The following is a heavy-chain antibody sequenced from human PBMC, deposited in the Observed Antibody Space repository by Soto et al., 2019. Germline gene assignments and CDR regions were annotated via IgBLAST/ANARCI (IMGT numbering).Heavy chain of an antibody. V-gene: IGHV3-30-3*01. Sequence: PGGSLRLSCETSGFTFSTYAMHWVRQAPGKGLEWVAVISYDGSNKYYADSVKGRFTISRDNSKNTLYLQMNSLRAEDTAVYYCARDIKSTAYYYGMDVWGQGTTVTVSS. CDR2: ISYDGSNK. CDR3: ARDIKSTAYYYGMDV. J-gene: IGHJ6*02. CDR1: GFTFSTYA. D-gene: IGHD1-20*01.